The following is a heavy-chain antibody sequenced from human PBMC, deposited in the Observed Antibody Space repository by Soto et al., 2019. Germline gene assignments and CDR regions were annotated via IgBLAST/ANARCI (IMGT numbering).Heavy chain of an antibody. V-gene: IGHV1-69*13. CDR1: GGTFSSYA. CDR3: ARQAIVVVPAAYFDY. D-gene: IGHD2-2*01. CDR2: IIPIFGTA. J-gene: IGHJ4*02. Sequence: LVKVSCKASGGTFSSYAISWVRQAPGQGLEWMGGIIPIFGTANYAQKFQGRVTITADESTSTAYMELSSLRSEDTAVYYCARQAIVVVPAAYFDYWGQGTLVTVSS.